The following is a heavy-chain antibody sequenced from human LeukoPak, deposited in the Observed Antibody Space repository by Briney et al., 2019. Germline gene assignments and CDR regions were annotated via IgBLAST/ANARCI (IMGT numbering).Heavy chain of an antibody. CDR1: GGSFSGYY. CDR2: VSPDGDNK. V-gene: IGHV3-7*01. Sequence: ETLSLTCAVYGGSFSGYYWSWIRQPPGKGLEWVANVSPDGDNKRYVESVKGRFTISRDNAKNSFYLRMNSLRAKDTAVYYCARILGSDEGADFWGQGTLVTVS. CDR3: ARILGSDEGADF. J-gene: IGHJ4*02. D-gene: IGHD1-26*01.